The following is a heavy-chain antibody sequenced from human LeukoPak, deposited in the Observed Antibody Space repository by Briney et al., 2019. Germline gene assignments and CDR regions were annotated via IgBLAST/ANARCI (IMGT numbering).Heavy chain of an antibody. J-gene: IGHJ6*04. V-gene: IGHV3-74*01. CDR2: INSDGSST. Sequence: GGSLRLSCAASGFTFCRYWTHWVRHAPGEGVVWVSRINSDGSSTSYADSVKGRFTITRDNAKNSLYLQMNSLRAEDTAVYYCAELGITMIGGDWGKGTTVTISS. D-gene: IGHD3-10*02. CDR1: GFTFCRYW. CDR3: AELGITMIGGD.